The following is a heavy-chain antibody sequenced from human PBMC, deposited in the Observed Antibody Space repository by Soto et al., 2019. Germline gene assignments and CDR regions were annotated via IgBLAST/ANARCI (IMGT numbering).Heavy chain of an antibody. Sequence: PGGSLRLSCAASGFTFSSYWMHWVRQAPGRGLVWVSRINSDGSSTSYADSVKGRFTISRDNAKNTLYLQMNSLRAEDTAVYYCARDHNDYGDYEPVYWGQGTLVTVSS. D-gene: IGHD4-17*01. CDR3: ARDHNDYGDYEPVY. CDR2: INSDGSST. CDR1: GFTFSSYW. V-gene: IGHV3-74*01. J-gene: IGHJ4*02.